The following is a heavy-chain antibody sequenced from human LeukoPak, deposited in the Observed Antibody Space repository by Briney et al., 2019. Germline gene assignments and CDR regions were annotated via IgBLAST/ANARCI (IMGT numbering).Heavy chain of an antibody. CDR2: IIPILGIA. Sequence: GASVKVSCKASGGTFSSYAISWVRQAPGQGLEWMGRIIPILGIANYAQKFQGRVTITADKSTSTAYMELSSLRSEDTAVYYCARDHQVGPVPTTTYYFDYWGQGTLVTVSS. CDR3: ARDHQVGPVPTTTYYFDY. D-gene: IGHD1-1*01. J-gene: IGHJ4*02. V-gene: IGHV1-69*04. CDR1: GGTFSSYA.